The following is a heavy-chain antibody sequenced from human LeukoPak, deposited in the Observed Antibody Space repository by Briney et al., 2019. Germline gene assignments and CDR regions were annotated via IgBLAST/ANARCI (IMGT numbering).Heavy chain of an antibody. Sequence: SETLSLTCTVSGYSISSGYYWGWIRQPPGKGLEWIGSIYHSGSTYYNPSLKSRVTISVDTSKNQFSLKLSSVTAADTAVYYCARGLRYFDWLFRGDYYYYYMDVWGKGTTVTVSS. CDR2: IYHSGST. V-gene: IGHV4-38-2*02. CDR1: GYSISSGYY. D-gene: IGHD3-9*01. J-gene: IGHJ6*03. CDR3: ARGLRYFDWLFRGDYYYYYMDV.